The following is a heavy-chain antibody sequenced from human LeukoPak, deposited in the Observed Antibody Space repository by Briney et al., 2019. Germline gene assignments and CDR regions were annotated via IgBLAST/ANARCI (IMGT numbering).Heavy chain of an antibody. V-gene: IGHV4-4*02. D-gene: IGHD2-21*02. CDR3: AREYCGGDCYYWYFDL. CDR1: GGSISSSNW. CDR2: IYHSGST. J-gene: IGHJ2*01. Sequence: PSGTLSLTCAVSGGSISSSNWWCWVRQPPGKGLEWIGEIYHSGSTNYNPSLKSRVTISVDKSKNQFSLKFSSVTAADTAVYYCAREYCGGDCYYWYFDLWGRGPLVTVPS.